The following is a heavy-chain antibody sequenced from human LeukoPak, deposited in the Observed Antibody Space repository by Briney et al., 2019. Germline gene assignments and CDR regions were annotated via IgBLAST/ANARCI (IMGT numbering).Heavy chain of an antibody. CDR2: IKQDGSEK. V-gene: IGHV3-7*03. Sequence: GGSLRLSCAASGFVFRNYFMSWVRQAPGKGLEWVANIKQDGSEKYYVDSVKGRFTISRDNAKNSLYLQMISLRPDDTAVYYCARVQSGCGSTSCYDAYSFDSWGRGTLVTVSS. D-gene: IGHD2-2*01. CDR1: GFVFRNYF. J-gene: IGHJ4*02. CDR3: ARVQSGCGSTSCYDAYSFDS.